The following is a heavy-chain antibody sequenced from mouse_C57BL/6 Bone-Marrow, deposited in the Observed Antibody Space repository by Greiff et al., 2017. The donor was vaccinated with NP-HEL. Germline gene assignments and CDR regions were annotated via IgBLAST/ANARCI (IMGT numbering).Heavy chain of an antibody. CDR3: VRHDDYDGDWYFDV. J-gene: IGHJ1*03. CDR2: IRSKSNNYAT. D-gene: IGHD2-4*01. V-gene: IGHV10-1*01. Sequence: DVKLVESGGGLVQPKGSLKLSCAASGFSFNTYAMNWVRQAPGKGLEWVARIRSKSNNYATYYADSVKDRFTISRDDSESMLYLQMNNLKTEDTAMYYCVRHDDYDGDWYFDVWGTGTTVTVSS. CDR1: GFSFNTYA.